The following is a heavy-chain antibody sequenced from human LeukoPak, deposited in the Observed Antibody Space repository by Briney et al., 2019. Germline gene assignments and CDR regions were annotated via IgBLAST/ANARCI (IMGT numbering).Heavy chain of an antibody. D-gene: IGHD3-10*01. V-gene: IGHV3-23*01. Sequence: GGSLRLSCAASGFTFSSYAMSWVRQAPGKGLEWVSAISGSGGSTYYADSVKGRFTISRDNSKNTLYLQMNSLRAEDTAVYYCAKQPFIYGSGSYLDYWGQGTLVTVSS. J-gene: IGHJ4*02. CDR2: ISGSGGST. CDR1: GFTFSSYA. CDR3: AKQPFIYGSGSYLDY.